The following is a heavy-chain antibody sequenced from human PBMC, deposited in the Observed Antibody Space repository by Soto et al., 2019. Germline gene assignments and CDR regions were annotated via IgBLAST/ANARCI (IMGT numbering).Heavy chain of an antibody. D-gene: IGHD6-25*01. CDR2: IYYSGST. Sequence: SETLSLTCTVSGGSISSGCYYWSWIRQHPGKGLEWIGYIYYSGSTYYNPSLKSRVTISVDTSKNQFSLKLSSVTAADTAVYYCARMSDAGGGYKRSYYYYYGMDVWGQGTTVTVSS. CDR3: ARMSDAGGGYKRSYYYYYGMDV. V-gene: IGHV4-31*03. CDR1: GGSISSGCYY. J-gene: IGHJ6*02.